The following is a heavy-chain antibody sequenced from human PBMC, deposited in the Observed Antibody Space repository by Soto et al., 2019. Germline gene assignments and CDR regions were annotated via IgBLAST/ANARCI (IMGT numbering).Heavy chain of an antibody. V-gene: IGHV1-69*02. D-gene: IGHD3-10*01. J-gene: IGHJ5*02. CDR1: GGTFSSYT. CDR2: IIPILGIA. Sequence: QVQLVQSGAEVKKPGSSVKVSCKASGGTFSSYTISWVRQAPGQGLEWMGRIIPILGIANYAQKFQGRVTITADKSTSTAYMERSSLRSEDTAVYYCARSSYYYGSGRPYNWFDPWCQGTLVTVSS. CDR3: ARSSYYYGSGRPYNWFDP.